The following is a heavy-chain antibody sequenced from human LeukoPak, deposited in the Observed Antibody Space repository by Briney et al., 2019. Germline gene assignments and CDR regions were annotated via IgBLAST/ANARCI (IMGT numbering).Heavy chain of an antibody. J-gene: IGHJ4*02. CDR1: GYTFTGYY. V-gene: IGHV1-2*02. Sequence: VASVKVSCKASGYTFTGYYMHWVRQAPGQGLEWMGWINPNSGGTNYAQKFQGRVTMTRDTSISTAYMELSRLRSDDTAVYYCASGEPGAGIVTAVPPDYWGQGTLVTVSS. D-gene: IGHD2-2*01. CDR3: ASGEPGAGIVTAVPPDY. CDR2: INPNSGGT.